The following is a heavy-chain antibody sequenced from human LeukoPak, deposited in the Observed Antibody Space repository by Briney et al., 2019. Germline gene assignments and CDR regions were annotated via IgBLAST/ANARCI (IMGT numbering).Heavy chain of an antibody. CDR2: ISYDGSNK. J-gene: IGHJ3*02. CDR1: GFTFSSYG. CDR3: AKITMITSGAFDI. D-gene: IGHD3-22*01. Sequence: TGGSLRLSCAASGFTFSSYGMHWVRQAPGKGLEWVAVISYDGSNKYYADSVKGRFTISRDNSKDTLYLQMNSLRAEDTAVYYCAKITMITSGAFDIWGQGTMVTVSS. V-gene: IGHV3-30*18.